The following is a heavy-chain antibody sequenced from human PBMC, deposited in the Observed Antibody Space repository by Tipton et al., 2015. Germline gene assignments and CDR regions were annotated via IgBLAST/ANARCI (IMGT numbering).Heavy chain of an antibody. D-gene: IGHD1-20*01. CDR3: ARVPKWKDAFEI. V-gene: IGHV4-61*01. Sequence: TLSLTCTVSGGSVSRSSLHWGWIRQPPGEGLEWIGYIYFSGTTNYNPSLKSRVSISVDTPKNQFSLNLSSVTAADTAVYYCARVPKWKDAFEIWGQGTMVSVSS. CDR2: IYFSGTT. CDR1: GGSVSRSSLH. J-gene: IGHJ3*02.